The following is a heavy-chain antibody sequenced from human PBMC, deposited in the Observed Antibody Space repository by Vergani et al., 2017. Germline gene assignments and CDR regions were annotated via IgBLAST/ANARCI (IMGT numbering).Heavy chain of an antibody. D-gene: IGHD5-12*01. Sequence: EVQLVESGGGLVQPGGSLRLSCAASGLIFSTQWMSWVRQAPGKGLEWVSVIYSGGSTYYADSVKGRFTIPRDNSKNTLYLQMNSLRAEDTAVYYCARVGSGYDRYYYYYYMDVWGKGTTVTVSS. CDR2: IYSGGST. V-gene: IGHV3-66*01. J-gene: IGHJ6*03. CDR3: ARVGSGYDRYYYYYYMDV. CDR1: GLIFSTQW.